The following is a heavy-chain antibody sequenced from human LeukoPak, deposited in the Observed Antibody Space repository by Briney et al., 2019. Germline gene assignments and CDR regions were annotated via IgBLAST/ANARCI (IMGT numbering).Heavy chain of an antibody. V-gene: IGHV1-2*02. CDR2: INPNSGGT. J-gene: IGHJ4*02. D-gene: IGHD6-19*01. CDR1: GYTFTGYY. Sequence: GASVKVSCKASGYTFTGYYMHWVRQAPGQGLEWMGWINPNSGGTNYAQKFQGRVTMTRDTSISTAYMELSRLRSDDTAVYYCARAATVAGRYELDYWGQGTLVTVSS. CDR3: ARAATVAGRYELDY.